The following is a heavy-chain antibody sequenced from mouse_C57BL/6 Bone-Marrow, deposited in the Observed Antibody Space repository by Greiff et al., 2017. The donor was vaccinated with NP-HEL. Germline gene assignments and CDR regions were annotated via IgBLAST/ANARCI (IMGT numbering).Heavy chain of an antibody. V-gene: IGHV14-3*01. Sequence: VQLKESVAELVRPGASVKLSCTASGFNIKNTYMHWVKQRPEQGLEWIGRIDPANGNTKYAPKFQGKATITADTSSNTAYLQLSSLTSEDTAIYYCPTTVVKSTWFAYWGQGTLVTVSA. CDR2: IDPANGNT. J-gene: IGHJ3*01. CDR1: GFNIKNTY. CDR3: PTTVVKSTWFAY. D-gene: IGHD1-1*01.